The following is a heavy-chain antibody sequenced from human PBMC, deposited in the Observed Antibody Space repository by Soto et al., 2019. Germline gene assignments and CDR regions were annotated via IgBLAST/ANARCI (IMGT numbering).Heavy chain of an antibody. CDR3: ARVRGDYDFWSGRSYYGMDV. Sequence: SVKVSCKASVGTFSSYAISWVRQAPGQGLEWMGGIIPIFGTANYAQKFQGRVTITADESTSTAYMELSSLRSEDTAVYYCARVRGDYDFWSGRSYYGMDVWGQGTTVTVSS. CDR1: VGTFSSYA. V-gene: IGHV1-69*13. CDR2: IIPIFGTA. J-gene: IGHJ6*02. D-gene: IGHD3-3*01.